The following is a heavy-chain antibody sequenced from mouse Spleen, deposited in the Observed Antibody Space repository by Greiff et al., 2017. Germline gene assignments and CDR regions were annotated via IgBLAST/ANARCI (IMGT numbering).Heavy chain of an antibody. CDR3: ASDDGAY. D-gene: IGHD2-3*01. Sequence: LQESGAELARPGASVKLSCKASGYTFTSYGISWVKQRTGQGLEWIGEIYPRSGNTYYNEKFKGKATLTADKSSSTAYMELRSLTSEDSAVYFCASDDGAYWGQGTLVTVSA. V-gene: IGHV1-81*01. CDR1: GYTFTSYG. CDR2: IYPRSGNT. J-gene: IGHJ3*01.